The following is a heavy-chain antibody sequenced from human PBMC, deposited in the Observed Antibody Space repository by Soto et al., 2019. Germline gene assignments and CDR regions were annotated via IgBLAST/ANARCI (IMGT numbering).Heavy chain of an antibody. J-gene: IGHJ4*02. V-gene: IGHV3-23*01. D-gene: IGHD6-13*01. Sequence: EVQLLESGGGLVQPGGSLRLSCAASGFTFSNYAVTWVRQAPGKGLEWVSTISGSGGSTYYADSVKGRFTISRDNSKNTLYLQMNSLRAEDTAGYYCVKDQGSSWYEIDYWGQGTLVTVSS. CDR2: ISGSGGST. CDR3: VKDQGSSWYEIDY. CDR1: GFTFSNYA.